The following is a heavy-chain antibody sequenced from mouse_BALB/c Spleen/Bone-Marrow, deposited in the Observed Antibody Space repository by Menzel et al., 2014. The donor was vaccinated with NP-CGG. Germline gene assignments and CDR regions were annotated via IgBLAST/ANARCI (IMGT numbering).Heavy chain of an antibody. J-gene: IGHJ4*01. CDR2: IDPANGNT. V-gene: IGHV14-3*02. CDR1: GFNIKDTY. Sequence: EVKLMESGAELVKPGASVKLSCTASGFNIKDTYMHWVKQRPEQGLEWIGRIDPANGNTKYDPKFHGKATITADTSSNTPCLQLSSVTTEDTAVYYCAGYYYAMDYGGQGTSVTVSS. CDR3: AGYYYAMDY.